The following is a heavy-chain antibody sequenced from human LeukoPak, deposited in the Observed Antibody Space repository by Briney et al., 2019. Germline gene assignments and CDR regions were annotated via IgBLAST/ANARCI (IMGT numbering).Heavy chain of an antibody. V-gene: IGHV3-48*03. J-gene: IGHJ4*02. CDR3: ARANYYDISGYDY. CDR1: GFTFSSYE. D-gene: IGHD3-22*01. CDR2: ISSSGTTI. Sequence: PGGSLRLSCAASGFTFSSYEMNWVRQAPGKGLEWLSYISSSGTTIKYADSVKGRFTISRDNAKNSLYLQVNSLRAEDTAVYYCARANYYDISGYDYWGQGTLVTVSS.